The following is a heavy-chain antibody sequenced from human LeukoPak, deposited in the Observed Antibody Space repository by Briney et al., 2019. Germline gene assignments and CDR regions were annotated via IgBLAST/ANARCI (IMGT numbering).Heavy chain of an antibody. D-gene: IGHD3-3*01. CDR3: ARGSTIFGVVTLDY. CDR2: IYYSGST. J-gene: IGHJ4*02. CDR1: GGSISSGDYY. V-gene: IGHV4-30-4*01. Sequence: SQTLSLTCTVSGGSISSGDYYWSWIRQPPGKGLEWIGYIYYSGSTYYNPSLKSRVTISVDTSKNQFPLKLSSVTAADTAVYYCARGSTIFGVVTLDYWGQGTLVTVSS.